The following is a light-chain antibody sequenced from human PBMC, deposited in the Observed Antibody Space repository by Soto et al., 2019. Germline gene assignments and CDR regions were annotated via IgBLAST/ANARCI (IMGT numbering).Light chain of an antibody. CDR1: QGISSA. Sequence: AIPLTQSPSSLSASVGDRVTITCRASQGISSALAWYQQKPGKAPKLLIYDASSLESGVPSRFSGSGSGTDFTLTISSLQPEDFATYYWQQFNSYPRTFGQGTKVEIK. V-gene: IGKV1-13*02. CDR3: QQFNSYPRT. CDR2: DAS. J-gene: IGKJ1*01.